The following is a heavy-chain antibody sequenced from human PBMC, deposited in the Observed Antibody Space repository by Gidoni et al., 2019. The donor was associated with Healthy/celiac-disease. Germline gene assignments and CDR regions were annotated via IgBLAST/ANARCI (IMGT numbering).Heavy chain of an antibody. Sequence: EVQLVESGGGLVQPGGSLRLSCGVSGFTFSTYTMNWVRQAPGKGLEWISFISSSGTTMDYADSVKGRFTTSRDNAKNSLYLQMNSLRDEDTAVYYCARIFDVYGDWGQGTLVTVSS. CDR3: ARIFDVYGD. CDR2: ISSSGTTM. J-gene: IGHJ4*02. D-gene: IGHD3-16*01. CDR1: GFTFSTYT. V-gene: IGHV3-48*02.